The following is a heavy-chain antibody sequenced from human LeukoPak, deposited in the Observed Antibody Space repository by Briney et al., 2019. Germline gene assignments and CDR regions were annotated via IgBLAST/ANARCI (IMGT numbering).Heavy chain of an antibody. V-gene: IGHV3-33*01. Sequence: GGSLRLSCAASGFTFSSYGMHWVRQAPGKGLEWVAVIWYDGSNKYYADSVKGRFTISRDNSKNTLYLQMNSLRAEDTAVYYCARVEAAAGYYYYGMDVWGKGTPVTVSS. CDR3: ARVEAAAGYYYYGMDV. CDR2: IWYDGSNK. CDR1: GFTFSSYG. D-gene: IGHD6-13*01. J-gene: IGHJ6*04.